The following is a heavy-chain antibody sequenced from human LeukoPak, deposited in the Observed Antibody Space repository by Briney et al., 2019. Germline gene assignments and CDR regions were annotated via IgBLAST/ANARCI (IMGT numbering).Heavy chain of an antibody. CDR2: IYTSGST. J-gene: IGHJ4*02. D-gene: IGHD5-18*01. V-gene: IGHV4-61*02. CDR1: GGSISSGSYY. Sequence: SETLSLTCTVSGGSISSGSYYWSWIRQPAGKGLEWIGRIYTSGSTNYNPSLKSRVTMSVDTSKNQFSLKLSSVTAADTAVYYCARARVDAAMVWAIYFDYWGQGTLVTVSS. CDR3: ARARVDAAMVWAIYFDY.